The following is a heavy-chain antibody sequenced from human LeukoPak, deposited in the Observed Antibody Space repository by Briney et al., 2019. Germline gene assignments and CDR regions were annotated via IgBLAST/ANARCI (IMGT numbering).Heavy chain of an antibody. CDR1: GFTFSNYG. D-gene: IGHD3-10*01. J-gene: IGHJ6*03. Sequence: PGGSLRLSCAASGFTFSNYGMHWVGQAPGKGLEWVAFIRSDGINKYHADSVKGRFTISRDNSKNTLYLQMNSLRAEDTAVYYCAKLGKTENHYGSGRFSYYYYMDVWGKGTTVTISS. CDR2: IRSDGINK. CDR3: AKLGKTENHYGSGRFSYYYYMDV. V-gene: IGHV3-30*02.